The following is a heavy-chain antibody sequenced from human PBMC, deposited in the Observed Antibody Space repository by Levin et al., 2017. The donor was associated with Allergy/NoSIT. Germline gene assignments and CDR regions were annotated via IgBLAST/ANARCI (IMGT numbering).Heavy chain of an antibody. D-gene: IGHD5-18*01. J-gene: IGHJ4*02. CDR1: GFTFSSYA. CDR3: ARSGYSYGGGPDFDY. Sequence: PGGSLRLSCAASGFTFSSYAMHWVRQAPGKGLEYVSAISSNGGSTYYANSVKGRFTISRDNSKNTLYLQMGSLRAEDMAVYYCARSGYSYGGGPDFDYWGQGTLVTVSS. CDR2: ISSNGGST. V-gene: IGHV3-64*01.